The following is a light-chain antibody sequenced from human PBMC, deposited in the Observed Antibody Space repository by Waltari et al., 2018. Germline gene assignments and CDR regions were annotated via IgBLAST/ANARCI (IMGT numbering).Light chain of an antibody. CDR3: QQRSNSGT. J-gene: IGKJ4*01. V-gene: IGKV3-11*01. CDR1: QSVSTY. CDR2: DAS. Sequence: EIVLTLSPATLSLSPAERATLSCRANQSVSTYLACYQQKPGQAPRLLIYDASNRATGIPARFSGSASRTDFTLTISRLEPEDFAVYYCQQRSNSGTFGGGTKVEIK.